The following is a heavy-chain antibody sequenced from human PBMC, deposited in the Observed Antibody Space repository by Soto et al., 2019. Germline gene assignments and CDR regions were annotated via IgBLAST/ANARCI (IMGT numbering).Heavy chain of an antibody. J-gene: IGHJ4*02. Sequence: QLHLVESGGGVVRPGESLRLSCVDSGFSFRTYPMHWVRQAPGKGLEWVALISYDGSSEAYGESVRDRFTVSRDNSKNTLYLQLSSLRPEDTTVYYRATSSGYLNYFDYWGQGTLVTVSS. CDR3: ATSSGYLNYFDY. CDR1: GFSFRTYP. V-gene: IGHV3-30-3*01. D-gene: IGHD6-19*01. CDR2: ISYDGSSE.